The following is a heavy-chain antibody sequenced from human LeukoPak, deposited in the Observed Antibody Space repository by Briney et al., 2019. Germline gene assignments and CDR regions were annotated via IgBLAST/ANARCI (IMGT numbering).Heavy chain of an antibody. CDR2: ISYDGSNK. J-gene: IGHJ4*02. Sequence: GGSLRLSCAASGFTFSSYGMHWVRQAPGKGLEWVAVISYDGSNKYYADSVKGRFTISRDNSKNTLYLQMISLRAEDTAVYYCAKGSSIVATILGYWGQGTLVTVSS. CDR3: AKGSSIVATILGY. V-gene: IGHV3-30*18. CDR1: GFTFSSYG. D-gene: IGHD5-12*01.